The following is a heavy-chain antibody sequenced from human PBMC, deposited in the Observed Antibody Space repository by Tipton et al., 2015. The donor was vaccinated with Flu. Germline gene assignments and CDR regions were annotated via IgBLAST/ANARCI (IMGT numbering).Heavy chain of an antibody. Sequence: TLSLTCTVSGGSISSHYWSWIRQPAGKGLEWIGYIYFTGSTNYNPSLKSRVTISVDMSKNQFSLKLTSVTAADTAVYYCARGGGSPSYWGQGTLVTVSS. CDR2: IYFTGST. CDR3: ARGGGSPSY. D-gene: IGHD2-15*01. J-gene: IGHJ4*02. V-gene: IGHV4-59*11. CDR1: GGSISSHY.